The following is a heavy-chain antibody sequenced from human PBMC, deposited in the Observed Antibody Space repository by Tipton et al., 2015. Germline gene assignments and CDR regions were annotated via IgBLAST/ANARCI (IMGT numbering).Heavy chain of an antibody. Sequence: SLRLSCAASGFTFSDYAMHWVRQAPGKGLEWVSSLSASAISTYYADSVKGRFTISRDNSKNTLSLQINSLRVEDTAVYYCAKDAHDVWSGGPSYGMDVWGQGTTVSVSS. CDR3: AKDAHDVWSGGPSYGMDV. CDR1: GFTFSDYA. V-gene: IGHV3-23*01. D-gene: IGHD3-3*01. J-gene: IGHJ6*02. CDR2: LSASAIST.